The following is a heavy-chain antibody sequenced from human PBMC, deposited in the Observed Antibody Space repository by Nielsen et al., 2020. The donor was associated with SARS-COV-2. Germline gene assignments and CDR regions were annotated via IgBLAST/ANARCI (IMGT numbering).Heavy chain of an antibody. V-gene: IGHV3-21*01. CDR2: IDSSDNYK. D-gene: IGHD5-12*01. J-gene: IGHJ4*02. Sequence: GGSLRLSCEASGFTFSIYSMNWVRQAPGKGLEWVSFIDSSDNYKYYADSVKGRFTISRDSAKNSLYLQMNSLRDDDTAVYYCARDSYIVPTNYYFDYWGQGALVTVSS. CDR1: GFTFSIYS. CDR3: ARDSYIVPTNYYFDY.